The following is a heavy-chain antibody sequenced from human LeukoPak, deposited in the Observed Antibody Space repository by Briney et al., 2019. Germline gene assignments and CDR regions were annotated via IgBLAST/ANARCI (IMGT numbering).Heavy chain of an antibody. D-gene: IGHD3-22*01. J-gene: IGHJ4*02. V-gene: IGHV3-11*01. Sequence: PGGSLRLSCAASGFTFSDYYMSWIRQAPGKGLEWASYISSSGSTIYYADSVKGRFTISRDNAKNSLYLQMNSLRAEDTAVCYCARLGSSYYYDSSGYFDYWGQGTLVTVSS. CDR1: GFTFSDYY. CDR3: ARLGSSYYYDSSGYFDY. CDR2: ISSSGSTI.